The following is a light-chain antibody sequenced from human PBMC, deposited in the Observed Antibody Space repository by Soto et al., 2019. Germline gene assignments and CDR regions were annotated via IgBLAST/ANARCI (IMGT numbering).Light chain of an antibody. Sequence: DIQMTQSPSSLSASVGDRVTITCRSRQGISNYLALYQQKPGKVPKLLIYAASTLQSGVPSRFSVSGSGTDFTLTISSLQPEDVATYYCQKYDSALWTFGQGTKVESK. CDR2: AAS. CDR1: QGISNY. J-gene: IGKJ1*01. CDR3: QKYDSALWT. V-gene: IGKV1-27*01.